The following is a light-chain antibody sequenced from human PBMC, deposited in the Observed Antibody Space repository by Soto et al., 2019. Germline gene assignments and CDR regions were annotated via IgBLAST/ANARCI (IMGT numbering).Light chain of an antibody. CDR3: QQYNNVLIS. CDR1: QGISNY. V-gene: IGKV1-33*01. CDR2: GAS. J-gene: IGKJ5*01. Sequence: DIQLTQSPSSLSVSAGDRVTITCQASQGISNYLNWYQQKPGKAPKLLISGASNLETGVPSRFRGSGSGTYFTFTISRLQPEDIATYYCQQYNNVLISFGQGTRLEIK.